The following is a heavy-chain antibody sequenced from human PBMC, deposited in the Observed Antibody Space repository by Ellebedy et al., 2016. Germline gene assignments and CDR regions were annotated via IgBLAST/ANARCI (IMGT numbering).Heavy chain of an antibody. Sequence: ASVKVSXXASGYTFTSYGISWVRQPPGQGLEWMGWISAYNGNTNYAQKLQGRVTMTTDTSTSTAYMELRSLRSDDTAVYYCARANYYDFWSGYWGQSGADYFDYWGQGTLVTVSS. V-gene: IGHV1-18*01. CDR1: GYTFTSYG. D-gene: IGHD3-3*01. CDR2: ISAYNGNT. J-gene: IGHJ4*02. CDR3: ARANYYDFWSGYWGQSGADYFDY.